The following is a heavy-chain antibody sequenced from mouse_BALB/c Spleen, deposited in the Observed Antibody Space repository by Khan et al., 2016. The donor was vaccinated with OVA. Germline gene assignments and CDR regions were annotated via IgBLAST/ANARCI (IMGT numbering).Heavy chain of an antibody. Sequence: QVQLKQSGPGLVAPSQSPSITCTVSGFSLSRYNVHWVRQPPGKGLEWLGMIWGGGGTDYTSALKSRLSISKDDSKRQVFIKINSQQTDYTAMYYCTRAYYRYDCYYAMDDWGQGTSVTVSS. J-gene: IGHJ4*01. CDR3: TRAYYRYDCYYAMDD. V-gene: IGHV2-6-4*01. D-gene: IGHD2-14*01. CDR2: IWGGGGT. CDR1: GFSLSRYN.